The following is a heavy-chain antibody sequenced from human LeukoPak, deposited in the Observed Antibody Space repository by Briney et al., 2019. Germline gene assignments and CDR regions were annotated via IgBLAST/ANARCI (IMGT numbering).Heavy chain of an antibody. J-gene: IGHJ4*02. Sequence: GPSLSPAWPLAAPSLTRYSMSCVRHPPREGREWVSSVSTISRYIYYADSVKGRFTISRDNAKNTLYLQMNGLRAEDTAVYDCARDNSGSYSSLLYYFDYWGQGTLVTVSS. V-gene: IGHV3-21*01. CDR2: VSTISRYI. CDR1: APSLTRYS. CDR3: ARDNSGSYSSLLYYFDY. D-gene: IGHD1-26*01.